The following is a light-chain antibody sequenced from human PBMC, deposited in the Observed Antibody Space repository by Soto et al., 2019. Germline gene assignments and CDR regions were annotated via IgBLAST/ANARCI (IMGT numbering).Light chain of an antibody. CDR2: DVS. V-gene: IGLV2-11*01. J-gene: IGLJ2*01. CDR3: CSDAGSYTLV. CDR1: SSDVGGYNY. Sequence: QSALTQPRSVSGSPGQSVTISCTGTSSDVGGYNYVSWYQQHPGKAPKLMIYDVSKRPSGVPDRFSGSKSGNTASLTISRLQAEDEAYYYCCSDAGSYTLVFGGGTKLTVL.